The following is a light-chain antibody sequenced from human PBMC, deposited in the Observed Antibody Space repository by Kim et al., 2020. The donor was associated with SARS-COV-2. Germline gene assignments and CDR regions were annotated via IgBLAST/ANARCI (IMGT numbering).Light chain of an antibody. V-gene: IGLV1-44*01. CDR2: GDN. CDR1: RSNIRTNT. Sequence: GQRVTISCSGSRSNIRTNTVNWYQHVPGTAPKLPLYGDNQRPAGVPDRFSGSKSGTSASLAITGLQSDDEADYYCASWDDRLNGIVFGGGTQLTVL. CDR3: ASWDDRLNGIV. J-gene: IGLJ3*02.